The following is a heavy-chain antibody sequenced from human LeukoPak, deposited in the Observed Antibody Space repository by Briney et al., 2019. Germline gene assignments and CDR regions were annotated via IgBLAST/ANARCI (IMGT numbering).Heavy chain of an antibody. CDR2: ISSSSSTI. D-gene: IGHD6-19*01. J-gene: IGHJ6*02. V-gene: IGHV3-48*04. CDR1: GFTFSSYS. CDR3: ARDPEYSSGWYPLDV. Sequence: GGSLRLSCAASGFTFSSYSMNWVRQAPGKGLEWVSYISSSSSTIYYADSVKGRFTISRDNAKNSLYLQMNSLRAEDTAVYYCARDPEYSSGWYPLDVWGQGTTVTVSS.